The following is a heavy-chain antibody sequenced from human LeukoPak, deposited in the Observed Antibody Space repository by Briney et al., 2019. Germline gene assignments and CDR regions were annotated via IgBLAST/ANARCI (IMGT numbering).Heavy chain of an antibody. J-gene: IGHJ4*02. CDR2: IKQDGSEK. Sequence: GGSLRLSCAASGFTFSSYWMSWVRQAPGKGLEWVANIKQDGSEKYYVDSVKGRFTISRDNAKNSLYLQMNSLRAEDTAVYYCARVSRRGYSYGLDYWGQGTLVTVSS. D-gene: IGHD5-18*01. V-gene: IGHV3-7*01. CDR3: ARVSRRGYSYGLDY. CDR1: GFTFSSYW.